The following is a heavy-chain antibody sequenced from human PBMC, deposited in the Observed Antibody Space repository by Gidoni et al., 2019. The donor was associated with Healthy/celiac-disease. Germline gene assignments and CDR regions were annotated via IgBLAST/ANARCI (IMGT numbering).Heavy chain of an antibody. D-gene: IGHD2-15*01. Sequence: QLQLQESGPGLVKPSETLSLTCTVSGGSISSSSYYWGWIRQPPGKGLEWIGSIYYSGSTYYNPSLKSRVTISVDTSKNQFSLKLSSVTAADTAVYYCARRVVVVAATPGDWFDPWGQGTLVTVSS. CDR3: ARRVVVVAATPGDWFDP. V-gene: IGHV4-39*01. CDR2: IYYSGST. J-gene: IGHJ5*02. CDR1: GGSISSSSYY.